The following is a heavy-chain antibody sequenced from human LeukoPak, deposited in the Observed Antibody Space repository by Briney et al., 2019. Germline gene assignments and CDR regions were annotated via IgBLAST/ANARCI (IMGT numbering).Heavy chain of an antibody. Sequence: GGSLRLSCAASGFTFSTYAMSWVRQAPGKGLEWVSAISAGGGSTYYADSVKGRFTISRDNSKNTLYVQMNSLRAEDTAVYYCAKDLEMSTILSNYFDYWGQGTLVTVSS. J-gene: IGHJ4*02. D-gene: IGHD5-24*01. V-gene: IGHV3-23*01. CDR2: ISAGGGST. CDR1: GFTFSTYA. CDR3: AKDLEMSTILSNYFDY.